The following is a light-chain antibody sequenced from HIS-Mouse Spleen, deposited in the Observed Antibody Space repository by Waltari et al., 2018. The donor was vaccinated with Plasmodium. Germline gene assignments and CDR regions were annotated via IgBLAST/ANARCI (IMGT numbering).Light chain of an antibody. V-gene: IGLV3-1*01. Sequence: SYELTQPPSVSVSPGQTASITCSGDKLGDKYACWYQQKPGQSPVLVIYQDSKRPSGSPYRFSGSNSGNTATLTIGGTQAMDEADYYCQAWDSSTWVFGGGTKLTVL. CDR2: QDS. J-gene: IGLJ3*02. CDR3: QAWDSSTWV. CDR1: KLGDKY.